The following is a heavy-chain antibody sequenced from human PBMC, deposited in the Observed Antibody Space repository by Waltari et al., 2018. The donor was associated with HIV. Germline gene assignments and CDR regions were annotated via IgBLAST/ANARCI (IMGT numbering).Heavy chain of an antibody. CDR1: GGSISSRSYY. Sequence: QLQLQESGPGLVKPSETLSLTCTVSGGSISSRSYYWGWFRQPPGKGLEWIGSIYHSGRTYSHPSLKGRVTIAVDTSKTQYSLKLSSVTAADTAVYYCASQGEDIVVVNYYYGMDVWGQGTTVTVSS. V-gene: IGHV4-39*01. CDR3: ASQGEDIVVVNYYYGMDV. CDR2: IYHSGRT. J-gene: IGHJ6*02. D-gene: IGHD2-2*01.